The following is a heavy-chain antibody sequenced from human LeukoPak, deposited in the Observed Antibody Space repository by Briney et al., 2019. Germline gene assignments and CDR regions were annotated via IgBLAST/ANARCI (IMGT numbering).Heavy chain of an antibody. D-gene: IGHD6-13*01. V-gene: IGHV3-23*01. CDR2: ITGSGSGA. Sequence: GGSLRLSCAASGFTFSSFAINWVRQAPGKGLEWVSVITGSGSGADYADSVKGRFTISRDNSQNTVHLQMNSLRAEDTAIYYCARGAMAAAGYWGQGTLVTVSS. CDR3: ARGAMAAAGY. J-gene: IGHJ4*02. CDR1: GFTFSSFA.